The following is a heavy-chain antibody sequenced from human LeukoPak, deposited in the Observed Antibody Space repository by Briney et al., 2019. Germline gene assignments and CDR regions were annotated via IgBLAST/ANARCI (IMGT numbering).Heavy chain of an antibody. Sequence: ASVKVSCKASGYTFTSSDINWVRQATGQGLEWMGWMNPHSESVGYAQKFQGRVIMTWDTSISTAYMELSSLTSDDTAVYYCVRVPQRVPHSWFDPWGQGTLVTVSS. J-gene: IGHJ5*02. CDR2: MNPHSESV. CDR3: VRVPQRVPHSWFDP. CDR1: GYTFTSSD. D-gene: IGHD1-1*01. V-gene: IGHV1-8*01.